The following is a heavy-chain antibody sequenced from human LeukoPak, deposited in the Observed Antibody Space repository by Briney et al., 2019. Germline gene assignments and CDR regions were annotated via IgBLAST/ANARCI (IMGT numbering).Heavy chain of an antibody. CDR3: ARDGGIQLWLRWWFDP. D-gene: IGHD5-18*01. Sequence: SETLSLTCTVSGGSISSYYWSWIRQPAGKELEWIGRIYTSGSTNYNPSLKSRVTMSVDTSKNQFSLKLSSVTAADTAVYYCARDGGIQLWLRWWFDPWGQGTLVTVSS. CDR2: IYTSGST. V-gene: IGHV4-4*07. CDR1: GGSISSYY. J-gene: IGHJ5*02.